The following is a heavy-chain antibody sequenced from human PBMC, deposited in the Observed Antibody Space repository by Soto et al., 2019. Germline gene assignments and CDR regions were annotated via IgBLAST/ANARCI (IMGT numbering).Heavy chain of an antibody. CDR3: AKIRGNNWNVLQFDH. CDR1: GFTLSTNS. D-gene: IGHD1-20*01. J-gene: IGHJ4*02. V-gene: IGHV3-23*01. CDR2: ISGSGGST. Sequence: PXGSLRLSFAASGFTLSTNSMSWVRQAPGKGLEWVSAISGSGGSTYYADSVKGRFTISRDNSKNTLYLQVNSLRAEDTAIYYCAKIRGNNWNVLQFDHWGQGTLVTVSS.